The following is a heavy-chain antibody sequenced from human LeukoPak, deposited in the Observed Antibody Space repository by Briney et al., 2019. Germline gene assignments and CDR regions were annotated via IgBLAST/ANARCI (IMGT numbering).Heavy chain of an antibody. J-gene: IGHJ4*02. CDR1: RFTFSSYS. Sequence: PGGSLRLSCAASRFTFSSYSMNWVRQAPGKGLEWVSLINRRGHTFYADSVKGRFTISRDNSKNTLYLQMNSLRAEDTAVYYCAKDWRAYCGGDCYSYFDYWGQGTLVTVSS. CDR2: INRRGHT. V-gene: IGHV3-NL1*01. D-gene: IGHD2-21*02. CDR3: AKDWRAYCGGDCYSYFDY.